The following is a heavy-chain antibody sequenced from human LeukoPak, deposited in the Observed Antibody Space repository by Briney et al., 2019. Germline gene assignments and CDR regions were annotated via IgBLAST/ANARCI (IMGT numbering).Heavy chain of an antibody. CDR1: GYTFTGYY. Sequence: ASVKVSCKASGYTFTGYYMHWVRQAPGQGLEWMGRINPNSGSTNYAQKFQGRVTMTRDTSISTAYMELSRLRSDDTAVYYCARDLYRIAAAGTTPFDYWGQGTLVTVSS. D-gene: IGHD6-13*01. CDR2: INPNSGST. CDR3: ARDLYRIAAAGTTPFDY. J-gene: IGHJ4*02. V-gene: IGHV1-2*06.